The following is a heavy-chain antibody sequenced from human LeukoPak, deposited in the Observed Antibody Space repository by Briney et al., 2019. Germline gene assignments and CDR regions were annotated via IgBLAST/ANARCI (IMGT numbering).Heavy chain of an antibody. D-gene: IGHD5-12*01. CDR1: GGTFSSYA. V-gene: IGHV1-69*01. CDR2: IIPIFGTA. J-gene: IGHJ3*02. Sequence: SVNVSCKASGGTFSSYAISWVRQAPGQGLEWMGGIIPIFGTANYAQKFQGRVTITADESTSTAYMELSSLRSEDTAVYYCAREGGYGSPSAFDIWGQGAMVTVSS. CDR3: AREGGYGSPSAFDI.